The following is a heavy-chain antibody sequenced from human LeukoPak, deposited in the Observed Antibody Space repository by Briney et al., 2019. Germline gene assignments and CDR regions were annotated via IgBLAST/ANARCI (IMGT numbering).Heavy chain of an antibody. J-gene: IGHJ4*02. D-gene: IGHD3/OR15-3a*01. V-gene: IGHV4-4*07. CDR1: GDSISSYY. CDR2: IFSDGST. CDR3: ARQTGSGLFILP. Sequence: SETLSLTCTISGDSISSYYWTWIRQPAGKGLEWIGRIFSDGSTNYNPSLKSRVTMSLDTSKNQFSLRLTSVTAADTAVYYCARQTGSGLFILPGGQGTLVTVSS.